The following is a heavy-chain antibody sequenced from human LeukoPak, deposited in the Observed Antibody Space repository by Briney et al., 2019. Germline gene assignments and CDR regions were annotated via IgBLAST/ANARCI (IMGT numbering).Heavy chain of an antibody. J-gene: IGHJ4*02. CDR2: IYYSGST. Sequence: SETLSLTCTVSGGSISSYYWSWIRQPPGKGLEWIGYIYYSGSTNYNPSLKSRVTISVDTSKNQFSLKLSSVTAADTAVYYFASHGVGATPIYFDYWGQGTLVTVSP. CDR1: GGSISSYY. D-gene: IGHD1-26*01. V-gene: IGHV4-59*01. CDR3: ASHGVGATPIYFDY.